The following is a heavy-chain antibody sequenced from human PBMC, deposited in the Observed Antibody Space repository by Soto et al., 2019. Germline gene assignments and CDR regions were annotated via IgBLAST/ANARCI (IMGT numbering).Heavy chain of an antibody. J-gene: IGHJ5*02. CDR2: FDPEDGET. Sequence: ASVKVSCKVSGYTLTELSTHWVRQAPGKGLEWMGGFDPEDGETIYAQKFQGRVTMTEDTSTDTAYMELSSLRSEDTAVYYCATARYFDWLLFPWFDPWGQGTLVTVSS. V-gene: IGHV1-24*01. CDR3: ATARYFDWLLFPWFDP. CDR1: GYTLTELS. D-gene: IGHD3-9*01.